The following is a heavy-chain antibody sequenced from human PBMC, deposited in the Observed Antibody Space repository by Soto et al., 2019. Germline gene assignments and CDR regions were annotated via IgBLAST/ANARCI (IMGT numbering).Heavy chain of an antibody. Sequence: GGSLRLSCAVSGFTFSSYSMSWVRQAPGKGLEWVSGFRTGGDGGTTHYADSVKGRFTISRDNSKNTLFLQMNSLRAEDTAIYYCAKKVNSGSGSQYFDYWGQGALVTVSS. CDR1: GFTFSSYS. D-gene: IGHD3-10*01. V-gene: IGHV3-23*01. J-gene: IGHJ4*02. CDR3: AKKVNSGSGSQYFDY. CDR2: FRTGGDGGTT.